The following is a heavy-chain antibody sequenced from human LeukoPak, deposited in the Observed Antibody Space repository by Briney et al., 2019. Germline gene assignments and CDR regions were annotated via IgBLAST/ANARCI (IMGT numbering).Heavy chain of an antibody. D-gene: IGHD3-22*01. Sequence: PGGSLRLSCSASGFTFSNYFMHWVRQAPGKGLEWVSSISMSSSYIYYADSVKGRFTISRDNAKNSLYLQMNSLREEDTAVYYCATISQYYYDSSGYFRYGMDVWGQGTTVTVSS. CDR3: ATISQYYYDSSGYFRYGMDV. J-gene: IGHJ6*02. CDR2: ISMSSSYI. V-gene: IGHV3-21*01. CDR1: GFTFSNYF.